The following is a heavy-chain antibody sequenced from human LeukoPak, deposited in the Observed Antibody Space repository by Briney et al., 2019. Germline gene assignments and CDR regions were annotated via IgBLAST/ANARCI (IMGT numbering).Heavy chain of an antibody. CDR3: AREKTGTNYYFDY. Sequence: ASVKVSCKASGGTFSSYTISWVRQAPGQGLEWMGRIIPILGIANYAQKFQGRVTITADKSTSTAYMELSSLRSEDTAVYYCAREKTGTNYYFDYWGQGTLVTVSS. CDR1: GGTFSSYT. V-gene: IGHV1-69*04. CDR2: IIPILGIA. D-gene: IGHD1-7*01. J-gene: IGHJ4*02.